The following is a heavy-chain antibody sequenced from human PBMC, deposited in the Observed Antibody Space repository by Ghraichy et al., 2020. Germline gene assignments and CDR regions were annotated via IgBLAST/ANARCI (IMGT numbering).Heavy chain of an antibody. D-gene: IGHD2-21*02. CDR3: ARFGYVTATDY. CDR2: IKTDGSET. CDR1: GFTFSNYW. J-gene: IGHJ4*02. V-gene: IGHV3-7*01. Sequence: GSLRLSCAASGFTFSNYWMSWVRQAPGKGLEWVANIKTDGSETYHADSVKGRFSISRDNAKTSLYLQMNSLRVEDTAMYFCARFGYVTATDYWGPGTLVSVSS.